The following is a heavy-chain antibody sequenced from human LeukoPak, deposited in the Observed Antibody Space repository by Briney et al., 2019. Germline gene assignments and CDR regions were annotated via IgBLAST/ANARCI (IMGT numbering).Heavy chain of an antibody. Sequence: GGSLRLSCAASGFTVSSNYKSWVSQALGKWLEWVSVIYSGGSTYYADSVKGRFTISRDNSKNTLYLQMNSLRAEDTAVYYCARDYYDSSGSDYWGQGTLVTVSS. V-gene: IGHV3-53*01. CDR1: GFTVSSNY. CDR2: IYSGGST. J-gene: IGHJ4*02. D-gene: IGHD3-22*01. CDR3: ARDYYDSSGSDY.